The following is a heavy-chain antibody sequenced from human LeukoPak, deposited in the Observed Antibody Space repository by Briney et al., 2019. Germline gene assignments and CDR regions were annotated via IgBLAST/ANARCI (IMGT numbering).Heavy chain of an antibody. CDR1: GYSFTSYW. J-gene: IGHJ6*03. CDR2: IYPGDSDT. D-gene: IGHD3-3*01. V-gene: IGHV5-51*01. Sequence: GESLKISCKGSGYSFTSYWIGWVRQMPGKGLEWMGIIYPGDSDTRYSPSFQGQVTISADKSIRTAYLQWSSLKASDTAMYHCARHGTIFGVVILDYYYMGVWGKGTTVTVSS. CDR3: ARHGTIFGVVILDYYYMGV.